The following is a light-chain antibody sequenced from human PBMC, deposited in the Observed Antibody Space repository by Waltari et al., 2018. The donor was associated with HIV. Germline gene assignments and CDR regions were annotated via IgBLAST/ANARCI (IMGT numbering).Light chain of an antibody. CDR2: STN. J-gene: IGLJ2*01. V-gene: IGLV8-61*01. CDR3: VLNLGRGIVV. Sequence: QTVVTQEPSFSVSPGGTVTLTCGLSSCSVSAPNYASWSQQSPGQAPLTLIHSTNTRSSGVPDRFSGSILGNKAALTITGAQADDESDYYCVLNLGRGIVVFGGGTKLTVL. CDR1: SCSVSAPNY.